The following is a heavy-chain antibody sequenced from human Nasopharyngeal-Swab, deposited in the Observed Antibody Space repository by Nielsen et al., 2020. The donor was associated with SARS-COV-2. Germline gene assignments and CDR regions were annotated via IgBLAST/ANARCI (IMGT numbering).Heavy chain of an antibody. CDR3: ARDRDYAGAFDI. Sequence: ETLSLTCAASGFTFSSYWMSWVRQAPGKGLEWVANIKQDGSEKYYVDSVKGRFTISRDNAKNSLYLQMNSLRAEDTAVHYCARDRDYAGAFDIWGQGTMVTVSS. CDR2: IKQDGSEK. CDR1: GFTFSSYW. V-gene: IGHV3-7*01. J-gene: IGHJ3*02. D-gene: IGHD2-2*01.